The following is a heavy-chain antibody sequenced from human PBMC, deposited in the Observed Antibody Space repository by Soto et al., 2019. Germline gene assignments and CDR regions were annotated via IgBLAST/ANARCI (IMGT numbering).Heavy chain of an antibody. V-gene: IGHV1-18*01. J-gene: IGHJ4*01. D-gene: IGHD1-26*01. CDR2: ISAYNGNT. CDR1: GYTFTSYG. CDR3: ARASPNSCQFDRPYCFVH. Sequence: ATVKVSCKASGYTFTSYGISWVRQAPGQGLEWMGWISAYNGNTNYAQKLQGRVTMTTDTSTSTAYMELRSLRSDDTAVYYCARASPNSCQFDRPYCFVHWGHGRLVT.